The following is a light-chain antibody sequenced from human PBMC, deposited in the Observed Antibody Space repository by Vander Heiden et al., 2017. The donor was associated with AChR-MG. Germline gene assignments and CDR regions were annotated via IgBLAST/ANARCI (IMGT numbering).Light chain of an antibody. CDR2: RNN. V-gene: IGLV1-47*01. Sequence: QSVLTQPPSASGTPGQRVTIPCSGSSSNLGSNYVYWYQQLPGTAPKLLIYRNNQRPSGVPDRFSGSKSGTSASLAISGLRSEDEADYYCAAWDDSLSGRYVFGTGTKVTVL. J-gene: IGLJ1*01. CDR3: AAWDDSLSGRYV. CDR1: SSNLGSNY.